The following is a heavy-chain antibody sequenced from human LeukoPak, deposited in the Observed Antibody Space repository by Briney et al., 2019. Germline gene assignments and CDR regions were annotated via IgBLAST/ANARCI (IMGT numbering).Heavy chain of an antibody. Sequence: GASVKVSCKASGYTFTNYHINWVRQATGQALEWMGWINPNHGDSGFAQKFQGRVTITRDTAMTTAYMELSSLTSEDTAIYFCARTTSFTASGYDYWGQGTLVTVSS. CDR1: GYTFTNYH. D-gene: IGHD6-25*01. CDR3: ARTTSFTASGYDY. CDR2: INPNHGDS. J-gene: IGHJ4*02. V-gene: IGHV1-8*03.